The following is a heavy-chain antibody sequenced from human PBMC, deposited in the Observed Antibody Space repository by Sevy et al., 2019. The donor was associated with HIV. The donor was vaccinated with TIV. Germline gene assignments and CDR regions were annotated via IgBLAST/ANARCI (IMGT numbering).Heavy chain of an antibody. CDR2: ISGSGGST. J-gene: IGHJ4*02. CDR3: GKEGGGYYFDY. Sequence: GGSLRLSCAASGFTFSSYAMSWVRQAPGKGLEWVSAISGSGGSTYYADSVKGRFTISRDNSKNTLYLQMNSLRAEDTPVYYGGKEGGGYYFDYWGQGTLVTVSS. D-gene: IGHD3-16*01. CDR1: GFTFSSYA. V-gene: IGHV3-23*01.